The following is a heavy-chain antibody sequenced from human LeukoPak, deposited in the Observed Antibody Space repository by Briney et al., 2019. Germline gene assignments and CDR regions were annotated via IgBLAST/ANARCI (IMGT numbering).Heavy chain of an antibody. CDR3: ARGYERLTMFCFDY. Sequence: YGXXXXRQXXGXGLEGXXVIWYDGSNKYYADSVKGRFTISRDNSKNTLYLQMNSLRAEDTAVYYCARGYERLTMFCFDYWGQGTLVTVSS. J-gene: IGHJ4*02. D-gene: IGHD3-9*01. CDR2: IWYDGSNK. V-gene: IGHV3-33*01. CDR1: YG.